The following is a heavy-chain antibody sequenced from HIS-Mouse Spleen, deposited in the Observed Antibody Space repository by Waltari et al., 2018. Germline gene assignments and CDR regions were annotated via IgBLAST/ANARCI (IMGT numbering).Heavy chain of an antibody. V-gene: IGHV4-39*07. J-gene: IGHJ2*01. CDR2: SYYSGRT. CDR1: GGSISSSSYY. D-gene: IGHD6-13*01. CDR3: AREIPYSSSWYDWYFDL. Sequence: QLQLQESGPGLVKPSETLSLTCTVSGGSISSSSYYWGWIRQPQGKGLEWIGSSYYSGRTYYNPSLKSRVTISVDTSKNQFSLKLSSVTAADTAVYYCAREIPYSSSWYDWYFDLWGRGTLVTVSS.